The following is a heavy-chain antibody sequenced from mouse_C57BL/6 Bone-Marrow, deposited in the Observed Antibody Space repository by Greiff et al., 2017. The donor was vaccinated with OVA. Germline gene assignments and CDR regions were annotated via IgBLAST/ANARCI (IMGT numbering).Heavy chain of an antibody. V-gene: IGHV12-3*01. D-gene: IGHD1-1*01. Sequence: VQLQQSGPGLVKPSQSLFLTCSITGFPITSGYYWFWIRQSPGKPLEWMGDITHSGETFYNPSLQSPISITRETSKNQFFLQLNSVTTEDTAMYYCAGDNYDWGQGTTLTVSS. CDR3: AGDNYD. CDR1: GFPITSGYY. J-gene: IGHJ2*01. CDR2: ITHSGET.